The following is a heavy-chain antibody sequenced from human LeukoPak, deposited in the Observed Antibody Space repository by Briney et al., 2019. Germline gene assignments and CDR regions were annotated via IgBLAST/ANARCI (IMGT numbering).Heavy chain of an antibody. CDR1: GFTFSNCW. CDR2: IKQDGSEK. CDR3: ARDSDHVRDY. Sequence: GGSLRLSCAASGFTFSNCWMSWVRQAPGKGLEWVANIKQDGSEKYYVGSVRGRFTISRDNAKNSLHLQMNSLRVEDTAVYFCARDSDHVRDYWGQGTLVTVSS. V-gene: IGHV3-7*01. D-gene: IGHD1-14*01. J-gene: IGHJ4*02.